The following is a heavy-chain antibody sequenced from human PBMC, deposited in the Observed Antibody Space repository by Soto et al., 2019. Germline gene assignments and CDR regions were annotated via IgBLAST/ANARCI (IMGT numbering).Heavy chain of an antibody. D-gene: IGHD2-15*01. J-gene: IGHJ5*02. Sequence: SETLSLTCAVSGGSISSYYWSWIRQPPGKGLEWIGHISYSGTTNYNPSLQSRVTMSLDTSKNHFSLRLSSVTAADTAVYYCARGIATGQLDPWGQGTLVTVSS. CDR2: ISYSGTT. CDR3: ARGIATGQLDP. CDR1: GGSISSYY. V-gene: IGHV4-59*01.